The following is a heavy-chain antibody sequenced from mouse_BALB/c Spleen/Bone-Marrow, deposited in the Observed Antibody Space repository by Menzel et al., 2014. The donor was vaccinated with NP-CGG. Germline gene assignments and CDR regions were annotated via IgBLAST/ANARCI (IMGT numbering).Heavy chain of an antibody. Sequence: EVQLQQSGAELVKPGASVKLSCTASGFNIKDTYMHWVKQRPEQGLEWIGRMDPANGNTKYDPKFQGKATITADTSSNTAYLQLSSLTSEDTAVYYCARSRWLGAMDYWGQGTSVTVSS. CDR2: MDPANGNT. V-gene: IGHV14-3*02. CDR1: GFNIKDTY. J-gene: IGHJ4*01. D-gene: IGHD1-1*02. CDR3: ARSRWLGAMDY.